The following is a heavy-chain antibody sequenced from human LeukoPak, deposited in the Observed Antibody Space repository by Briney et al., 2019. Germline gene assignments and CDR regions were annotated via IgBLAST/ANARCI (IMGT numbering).Heavy chain of an antibody. CDR2: IWYDGSNK. CDR1: GFTFSSYG. Sequence: RSLRLSCAASGFTFSSYGMHWVRQAPGKGLEWVAVIWYDGSNKYYADSVKGRFTISRDNSKNTLYLQMNSLRAEDTAVYYCAKDGTMKISGYEDYWGQGTLVTVSS. J-gene: IGHJ4*02. D-gene: IGHD5-12*01. V-gene: IGHV3-33*06. CDR3: AKDGTMKISGYEDY.